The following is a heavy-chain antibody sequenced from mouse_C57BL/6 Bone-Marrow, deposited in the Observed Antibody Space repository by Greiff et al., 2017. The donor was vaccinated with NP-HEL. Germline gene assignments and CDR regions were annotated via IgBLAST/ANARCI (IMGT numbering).Heavy chain of an antibody. CDR2: ISDGGSYT. CDR3: AREDSNYGYFDV. D-gene: IGHD2-5*01. Sequence: EVKLVESGGGLVKPGGSLKLSCAASGFTFSSYAMSWVRQTPEKRLEWVATISDGGSYTYYPDNVKGRFTISRDNAKNNLYLQMSHLKSEDTAMYSCAREDSNYGYFDVWGTGTTVTVSS. J-gene: IGHJ1*03. V-gene: IGHV5-4*01. CDR1: GFTFSSYA.